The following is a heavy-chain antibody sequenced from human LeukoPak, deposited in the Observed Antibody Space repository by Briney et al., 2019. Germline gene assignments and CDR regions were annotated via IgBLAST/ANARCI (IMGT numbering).Heavy chain of an antibody. D-gene: IGHD3-10*01. V-gene: IGHV1-69*13. Sequence: SVKVSCKASGGTFSNYAISWVRQAPGQGLEWMGGIIPIFGTASYAQKFQGRVTITADESTSTAYMELSSLRSEDTAVYYCARDLGDSFDYWGQGNLVTVSS. CDR1: GGTFSNYA. CDR3: ARDLGDSFDY. J-gene: IGHJ4*02. CDR2: IIPIFGTA.